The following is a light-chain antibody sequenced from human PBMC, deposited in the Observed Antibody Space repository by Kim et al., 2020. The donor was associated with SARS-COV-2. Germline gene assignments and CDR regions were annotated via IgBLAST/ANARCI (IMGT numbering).Light chain of an antibody. V-gene: IGLV3-1*01. CDR3: QAWDTSTVV. CDR2: EDR. J-gene: IGLJ2*01. Sequence: VAPGQTASITCSGDKLEDKSASGYQQKPGQSPVVVIYEDRKRPSGIPERFSGSNSGDTATLTIRGTQAMDEADYFCQAWDTSTVVFGGGTQLTVL. CDR1: KLEDKS.